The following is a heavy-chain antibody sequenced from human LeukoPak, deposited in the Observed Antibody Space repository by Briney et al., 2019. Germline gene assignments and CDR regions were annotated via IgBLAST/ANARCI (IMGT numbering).Heavy chain of an antibody. CDR1: GHTFTSYG. V-gene: IGHV1-18*01. CDR2: ISAYNGNT. J-gene: IGHJ4*02. CDR3: ARDRDDILTGGVDY. D-gene: IGHD3-9*01. Sequence: ASVKVSCKASGHTFTSYGISWVRQAPGQGLEWMGWISAYNGNTNYAQKLQGRVTMTTDTSTSTAYMELRSLRSDDTAVYYCARDRDDILTGGVDYWGQGTLVTVSS.